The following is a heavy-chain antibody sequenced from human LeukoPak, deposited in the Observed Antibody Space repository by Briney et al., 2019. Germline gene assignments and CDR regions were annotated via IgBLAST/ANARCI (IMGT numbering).Heavy chain of an antibody. CDR3: ARAKAARPKRLDY. V-gene: IGHV4-30-4*01. J-gene: IGHJ4*02. Sequence: ASQTLSLTCTVSGGSISSGDYYWSWIRQPPGKGLEWIGYIYYSGSTYYNPSLKSRVTISVDTSKNQFSLKLSSVTAADTAVYYCARAKAARPKRLDYWGQGTLVTVSS. CDR2: IYYSGST. D-gene: IGHD6-6*01. CDR1: GGSISSGDYY.